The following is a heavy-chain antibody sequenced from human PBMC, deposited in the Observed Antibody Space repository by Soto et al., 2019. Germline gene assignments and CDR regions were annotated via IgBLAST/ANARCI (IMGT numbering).Heavy chain of an antibody. D-gene: IGHD2-15*01. Sequence: VQVVQSGAEVKKPGASVKVACKASGYSFDTFGMSWVRQAPGQGLEWMGWISIEKGDTNSAQKFQDRVTMTTDTSTSTAYMELRSLTSDDTAVYYCARCYCSVGSCFTCWHFDLWGRGTLVTVSS. CDR3: ARCYCSVGSCFTCWHFDL. CDR2: ISIEKGDT. CDR1: GYSFDTFG. V-gene: IGHV1-18*01. J-gene: IGHJ2*01.